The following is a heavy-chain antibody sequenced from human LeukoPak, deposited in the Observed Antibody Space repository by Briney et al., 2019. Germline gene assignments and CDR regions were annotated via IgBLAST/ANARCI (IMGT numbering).Heavy chain of an antibody. D-gene: IGHD4-23*01. CDR2: IYYSGST. Sequence: TSETLSLACTVSGGSISSYYWSWIRQPPGKGLEWIGYIYYSGSTNYNPSLKSRVTISVDTSKHQFSLKLSSVTAADTAVYYCAREIDYGGNSGAFDIWGQGTMVTVSS. V-gene: IGHV4-59*01. CDR3: AREIDYGGNSGAFDI. CDR1: GGSISSYY. J-gene: IGHJ3*02.